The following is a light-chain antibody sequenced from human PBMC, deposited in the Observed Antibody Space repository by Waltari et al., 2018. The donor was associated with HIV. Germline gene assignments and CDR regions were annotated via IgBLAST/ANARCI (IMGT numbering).Light chain of an antibody. J-gene: IGLJ3*02. CDR3: GTWDSSLSAWV. CDR2: DNN. CDR1: SSNIGKTY. Sequence: QSVLTQPPSVSAAPGQKVTISCSGSSSNIGKTYVCWYQQLPGTAPKLLIYDNNKRPSRIPDRFSGSKSGTSATLGITGLQTGDEADYYCGTWDSSLSAWVFGGGTKLTVL. V-gene: IGLV1-51*01.